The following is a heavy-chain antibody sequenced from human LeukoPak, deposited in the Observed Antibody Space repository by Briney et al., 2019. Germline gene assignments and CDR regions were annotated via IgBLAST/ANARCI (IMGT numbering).Heavy chain of an antibody. V-gene: IGHV4-59*01. Sequence: SETLSLTCTVSGGSISSYYWSWIRQPPGKGLEWIGYIYYSGSTDYNPSLKSRVTISVDTSKNQFSLKLSSVIAADTAVYYCARSKTNTNYDILTGYFYLDAFDIWGQGTMVTVSS. D-gene: IGHD3-9*01. CDR3: ARSKTNTNYDILTGYFYLDAFDI. CDR2: IYYSGST. CDR1: GGSISSYY. J-gene: IGHJ3*02.